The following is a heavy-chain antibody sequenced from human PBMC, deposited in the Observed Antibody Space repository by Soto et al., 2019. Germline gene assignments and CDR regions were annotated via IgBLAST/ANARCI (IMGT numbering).Heavy chain of an antibody. CDR3: ARDLVEWLSNNYYGMDV. D-gene: IGHD3-3*01. V-gene: IGHV3-48*03. CDR2: ISSSGSTI. J-gene: IGHJ6*02. Sequence: GFLRLSSEASGFSFSSYEIIWVRQAPGKGLEWVSYISSSGSTIYYADSVKGRFTISRDNAKNSLYLQMNILRAEDTAVYYCARDLVEWLSNNYYGMDVWGQGTTVTVSS. CDR1: GFSFSSYE.